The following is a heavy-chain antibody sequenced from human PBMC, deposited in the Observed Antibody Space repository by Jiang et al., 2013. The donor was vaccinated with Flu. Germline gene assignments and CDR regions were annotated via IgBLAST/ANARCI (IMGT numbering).Heavy chain of an antibody. J-gene: IGHJ4*02. D-gene: IGHD2-15*01. CDR2: MNPNSGNT. Sequence: GAEVKKPGASVKVSCKASGYTFTSYDINWVRQATGQGLEWMGWMNPNSGNTGYAQKFQGRVTMTRNTSISTAYMELSSLRSEDTAVYYCARAECSGGSCHSYVKFDYWGQGTLVTVSS. V-gene: IGHV1-8*01. CDR3: ARAECSGGSCHSYVKFDY. CDR1: GYTFTSYD.